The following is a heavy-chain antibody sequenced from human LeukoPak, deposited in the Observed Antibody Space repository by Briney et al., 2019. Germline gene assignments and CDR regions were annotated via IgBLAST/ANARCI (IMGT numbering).Heavy chain of an antibody. V-gene: IGHV3-23*01. CDR1: GFTFSSYA. CDR3: AKDRSSLDRPWYFDY. J-gene: IGHJ4*02. D-gene: IGHD2-2*01. CDR2: ISGSGGST. Sequence: QPGASLRLSCAASGFTFSSYAMSWVRQAPGKGLEWVSAISGSGGSTYYADSVKGRFTISRDNSKNTLYLQMNSLRAEDTAVYYCAKDRSSLDRPWYFDYWGQGTLVTVSS.